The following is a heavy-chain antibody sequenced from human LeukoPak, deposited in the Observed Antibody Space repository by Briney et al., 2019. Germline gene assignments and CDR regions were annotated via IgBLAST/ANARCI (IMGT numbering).Heavy chain of an antibody. V-gene: IGHV3-30*04. D-gene: IGHD1-1*01. CDR1: GFTFSSYA. Sequence: GGSLRLSCAASGFTFSSYAMHWVRQAPGKGLEWVAVISYDGSNKYYADSVKGRFTISRDNSKNTLYLQMNSLRAEDTAVYYCARGDSRTTGGYYYMDVWGKGTTVTVSS. J-gene: IGHJ6*03. CDR2: ISYDGSNK. CDR3: ARGDSRTTGGYYYMDV.